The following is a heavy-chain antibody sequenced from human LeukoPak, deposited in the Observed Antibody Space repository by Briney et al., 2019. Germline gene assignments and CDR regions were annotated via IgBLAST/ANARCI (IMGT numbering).Heavy chain of an antibody. CDR2: INPNSGGT. D-gene: IGHD3-3*01. J-gene: IGHJ4*02. V-gene: IGHV1-2*02. Sequence: WASVKVSCKASGYTFTGYYMHWVRQAPEQGLEWMGWINPNSGGTNYAQKFQGRVTMTRDTSISAAYMELSRLRSDDTAVYYCARGSDDFWSGYSPSYWGQGTLVTVSS. CDR3: ARGSDDFWSGYSPSY. CDR1: GYTFTGYY.